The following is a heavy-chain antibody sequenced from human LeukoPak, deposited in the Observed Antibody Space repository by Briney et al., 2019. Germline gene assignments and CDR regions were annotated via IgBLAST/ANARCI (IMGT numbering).Heavy chain of an antibody. J-gene: IGHJ6*02. V-gene: IGHV1-2*02. Sequence: ASVKVSCKASGYTFTGYYMHWVRQAPGQGLEWMGWINANSCDRNYAQKVQGRFTMSRDTSISTAYMELSRLRSDDTAVYYCARVGDQYSSGWNYYYYGMDVWGQGTTVTVSS. CDR1: GYTFTGYY. CDR3: ARVGDQYSSGWNYYYYGMDV. D-gene: IGHD6-19*01. CDR2: INANSCDR.